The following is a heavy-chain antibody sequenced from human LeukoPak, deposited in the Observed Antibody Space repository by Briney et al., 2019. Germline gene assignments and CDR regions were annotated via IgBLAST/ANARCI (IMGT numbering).Heavy chain of an antibody. CDR2: IYYSGST. V-gene: IGHV4-59*01. D-gene: IGHD6-13*01. CDR3: ARGAAAGPRGVFDY. CDR1: GGSISSYY. Sequence: PSETLSLTCTVSGGSISSYYWSWIRQPPGKGLEWIGYIYYSGSTNYNPSLKSRVTISVDTSKNQFSLKLSSVTAADTAVYYCARGAAAGPRGVFDYWGQGTLVTVSS. J-gene: IGHJ4*02.